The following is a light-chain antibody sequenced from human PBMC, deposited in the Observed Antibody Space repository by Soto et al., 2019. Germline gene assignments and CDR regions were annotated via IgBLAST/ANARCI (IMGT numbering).Light chain of an antibody. CDR1: QSLSSSY. V-gene: IGKV3-20*01. Sequence: EIVLTQSPGTLSLSPGERATLSCRANQSLSSSYLAWYQQKPGQAPRLLIYGASSRATGIPDRFSGSGSGTDFSLTISRLEPEDFAVYYCQHYGSSPRTFGQGTKVDIK. CDR2: GAS. J-gene: IGKJ1*01. CDR3: QHYGSSPRT.